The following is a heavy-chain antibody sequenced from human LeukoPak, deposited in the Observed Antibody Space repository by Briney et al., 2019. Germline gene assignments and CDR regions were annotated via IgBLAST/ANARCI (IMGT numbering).Heavy chain of an antibody. CDR2: VSSDGGST. CDR1: GFIFSSYW. J-gene: IGHJ4*02. Sequence: WGSLRLSCAASGFIFSSYWMHWVRQAPGKGLKWVLSVSSDGGSTSYADSVKGRFTISRDNAKNSPYLQMNSLRAEDTALYYCAKDPRDILTGYFDYWGRGTLVTVSS. D-gene: IGHD3-9*01. CDR3: AKDPRDILTGYFDY. V-gene: IGHV3-74*01.